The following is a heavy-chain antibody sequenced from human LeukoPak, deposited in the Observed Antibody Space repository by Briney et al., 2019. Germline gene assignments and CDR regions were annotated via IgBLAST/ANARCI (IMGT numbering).Heavy chain of an antibody. Sequence: SETLSLTCTVSGGSISSYYWSWIRQPAGKGLEWIGRIYTSGSTNYNPPLKSRVTMSVDTSKNQFSLKLSSVTAADTAVYYCARDTYSSSWPYYYYYMDVWGKGTTVTVSS. J-gene: IGHJ6*03. CDR1: GGSISSYY. V-gene: IGHV4-4*07. CDR3: ARDTYSSSWPYYYYYMDV. D-gene: IGHD6-13*01. CDR2: IYTSGST.